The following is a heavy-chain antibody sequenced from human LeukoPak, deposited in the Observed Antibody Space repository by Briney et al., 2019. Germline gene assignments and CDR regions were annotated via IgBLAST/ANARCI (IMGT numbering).Heavy chain of an antibody. Sequence: GGSLRLSCAASGFTFSSYGMHWVRQAPGKGLEWVAVISYDGSNKYYTDSVKGRFTISRDNAKNSLYLQMNSLRAEDTAVYYCAKGGSGWPGGYYYMDVWGKGTTVTISS. CDR2: ISYDGSNK. CDR1: GFTFSSYG. J-gene: IGHJ6*03. V-gene: IGHV3-30*12. CDR3: AKGGSGWPGGYYYMDV. D-gene: IGHD6-19*01.